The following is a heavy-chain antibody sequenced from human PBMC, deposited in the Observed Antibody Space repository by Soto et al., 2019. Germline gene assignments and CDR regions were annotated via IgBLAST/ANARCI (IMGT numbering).Heavy chain of an antibody. D-gene: IGHD1-1*01. Sequence: GASVKVSCKASGGTFSSYAISWVRQAPGQGIEWMGGMNPNIGKADYAQKFQGRVTMTADESTSTAYMELSSLRSEDTAVYYCARETDDTLDYYYYYGMDVWGQGTTVTVSS. CDR2: MNPNIGKA. J-gene: IGHJ6*02. V-gene: IGHV1-69*13. CDR3: ARETDDTLDYYYYYGMDV. CDR1: GGTFSSYA.